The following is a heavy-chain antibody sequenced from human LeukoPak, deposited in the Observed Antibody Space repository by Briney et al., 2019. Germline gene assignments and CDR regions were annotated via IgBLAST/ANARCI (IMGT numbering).Heavy chain of an antibody. J-gene: IGHJ4*02. V-gene: IGHV1-2*02. CDR2: INPNSGGT. CDR1: GYTFTGYY. D-gene: IGHD4-17*01. CDR3: ATEPSADYGDYADFY. Sequence: ASVKVSCKASGYTFTGYYMHWVRQAPGQGLEWMGWINPNSGGTNYAQKFQGRVTMTRDTSISTAYMELSSLRSDDTAVYYWATEPSADYGDYADFYWGQGTLVTVSS.